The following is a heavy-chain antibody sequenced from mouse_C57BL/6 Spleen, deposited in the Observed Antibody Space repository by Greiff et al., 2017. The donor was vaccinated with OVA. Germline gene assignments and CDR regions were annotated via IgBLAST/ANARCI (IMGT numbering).Heavy chain of an antibody. CDR2: IDPSDSYT. V-gene: IGHV1-59*01. J-gene: IGHJ4*01. CDR3: ARVPYYYGSSLYAMDY. D-gene: IGHD1-1*01. CDR1: GYTFTSYW. Sequence: VQLQQSGAELVRPGTSVKLSCKASGYTFTSYWMHWVKQRPGQGLEWIGVIDPSDSYTNYNQKFKGKATLTVDTSSSTAYMQLSSLTSEDSAVYYCARVPYYYGSSLYAMDYWGQGTSVTVSS.